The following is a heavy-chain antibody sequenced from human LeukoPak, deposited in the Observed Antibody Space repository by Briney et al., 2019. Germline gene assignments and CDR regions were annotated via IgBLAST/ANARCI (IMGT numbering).Heavy chain of an antibody. V-gene: IGHV3-21*01. J-gene: IGHJ4*02. Sequence: GGSLRLSCAASGFAFSSYSMNWVRQAPGKGLEWVSSISSSSSYIYYADSVKGRFTISRDNAKNSLYLQMNSLRAEDTAVYYCARSGGIAVAGPGDYWGQGTLVTVSS. CDR3: ARSGGIAVAGPGDY. D-gene: IGHD6-19*01. CDR1: GFAFSSYS. CDR2: ISSSSSYI.